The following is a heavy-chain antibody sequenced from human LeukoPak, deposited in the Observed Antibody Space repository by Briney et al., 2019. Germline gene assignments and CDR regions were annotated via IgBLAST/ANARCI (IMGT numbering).Heavy chain of an antibody. CDR1: GGSFSGYY. CDR3: ARGYYDILTGYRYYYYGMDV. Sequence: QPSETLSLTCAVYGGSFSGYYWSWIRQPPGKGLEWIGYIYYSGSTYYNPSLKSRVTILVDTSKNQFSLKLSSVTAADTAVYYCARGYYDILTGYRYYYYGMDVWGQGTTVTVSS. V-gene: IGHV4-30-4*01. D-gene: IGHD3-9*01. J-gene: IGHJ6*02. CDR2: IYYSGST.